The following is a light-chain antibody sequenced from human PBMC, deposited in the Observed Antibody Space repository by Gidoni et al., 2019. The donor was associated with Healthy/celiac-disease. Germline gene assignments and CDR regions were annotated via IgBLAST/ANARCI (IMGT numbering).Light chain of an antibody. V-gene: IGKV3-20*01. CDR1: QSVSSSY. CDR2: GAS. CDR3: QQYGSSPPLT. Sequence: DIVLTQSPGTLSLSPGERATLSCRASQSVSSSYLAWYQQKPGQAPRLLIYGASSRATGIPDRFTLTISRLEPEDFAVYYCQQYGSSPPLTFGGGTKVEIK. J-gene: IGKJ4*01.